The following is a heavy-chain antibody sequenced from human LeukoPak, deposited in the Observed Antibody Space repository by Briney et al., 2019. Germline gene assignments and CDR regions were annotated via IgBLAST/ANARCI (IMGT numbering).Heavy chain of an antibody. Sequence: GASVKVSCKASGYTFTNYGISWVRQAPGQGLEWMAWISTYDHDSNYAQKFRGRVTMTTDTSTSTAYMELRSLGSDDTAVYYCVRDYFCSGGTCDDCFDPWGQGTLVTVS. CDR3: VRDYFCSGGTCDDCFDP. D-gene: IGHD2-15*01. CDR1: GYTFTNYG. V-gene: IGHV1-18*01. J-gene: IGHJ5*02. CDR2: ISTYDHDS.